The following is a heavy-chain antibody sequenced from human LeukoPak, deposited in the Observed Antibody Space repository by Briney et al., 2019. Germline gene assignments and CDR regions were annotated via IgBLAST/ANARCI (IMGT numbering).Heavy chain of an antibody. CDR2: IIPIFGTA. J-gene: IGHJ4*02. CDR3: AREVEEYCSGGSCYGAHY. V-gene: IGHV1-69*13. Sequence: GASVKVSCKASGGTFSSYAISWVRQAPGQGLEWMGGIIPIFGTANCAQKFQGRVTITADESTSTAYMELSSLRSEDTAVYYCAREVEEYCSGGSCYGAHYWGQGTLVTVSS. D-gene: IGHD2-15*01. CDR1: GGTFSSYA.